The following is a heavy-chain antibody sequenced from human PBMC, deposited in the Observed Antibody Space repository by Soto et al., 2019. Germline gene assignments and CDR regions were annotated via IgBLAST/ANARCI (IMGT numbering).Heavy chain of an antibody. CDR2: ISSSSSTI. CDR1: GFTFSSYS. J-gene: IGHJ4*02. V-gene: IGHV3-48*01. CDR3: ASCRIAAAGLFYFDY. D-gene: IGHD6-13*01. Sequence: GGSLRLSCAASGFTFSSYSMNWVRQAPGKGLEWVSYISSSSSTIYYADSVKGRFTISRDNAKNSLYLQMNSLRAEDTAVYYCASCRIAAAGLFYFDYWGQGTLVTVSS.